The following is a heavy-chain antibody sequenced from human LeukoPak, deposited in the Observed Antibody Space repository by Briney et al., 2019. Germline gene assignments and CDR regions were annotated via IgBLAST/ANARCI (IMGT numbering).Heavy chain of an antibody. V-gene: IGHV3-23*01. J-gene: IGHJ4*02. CDR1: GFTFSSYG. D-gene: IGHD3-22*01. Sequence: GGSPRLSCAASGFTFSSYGMSWVRQAPGKGLEWVSAISGSGGSTYYADSVKGRFTISRDNSKNTLYLQMNSLRAEDTAVYYCAKDRDDYYDSSGYYYWGQGTLVTVSS. CDR3: AKDRDDYYDSSGYYY. CDR2: ISGSGGST.